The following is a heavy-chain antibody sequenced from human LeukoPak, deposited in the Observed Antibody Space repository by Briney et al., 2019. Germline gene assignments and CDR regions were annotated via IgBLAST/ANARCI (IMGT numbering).Heavy chain of an antibody. J-gene: IGHJ4*02. D-gene: IGHD3-16*02. CDR3: AKIRLRGVISPFDY. V-gene: IGHV3-7*01. CDR1: GFTFSSYW. CDR2: IKQGGSEK. Sequence: PGGSLRLSCAASGFTFSSYWMSWVRQAPGKGLEWVANIKQGGSEKYYVDSVKGRFTISRDNAKNTLNLQMNSLRAEDTAVYYCAKIRLRGVISPFDYWGQGTLVTVSS.